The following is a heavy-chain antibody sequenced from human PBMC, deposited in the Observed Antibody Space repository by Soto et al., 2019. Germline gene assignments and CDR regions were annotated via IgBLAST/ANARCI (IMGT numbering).Heavy chain of an antibody. CDR2: INPNSGGT. V-gene: IGHV1-2*02. CDR3: ATVEMAIIS. Sequence: ASVKVSCKASGYTFTGYYMHWVRQAPGQGLEWMGWINPNSGGTNYAQKFQGRVTMTEDTSTDTAYMELSSLRSEDTAVYYCATVEMAIISWGQGTLVTVSS. CDR1: GYTFTGYY. D-gene: IGHD2-21*01. J-gene: IGHJ5*02.